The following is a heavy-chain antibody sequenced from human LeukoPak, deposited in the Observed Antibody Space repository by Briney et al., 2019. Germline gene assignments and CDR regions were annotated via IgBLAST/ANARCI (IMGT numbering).Heavy chain of an antibody. Sequence: GGSLRLSCEASGFTFSTYSMNWVRQAPGKGLEWVSSITSTSIYIYYIDSVKGRFTISRDNAKKSLYLQMNSLRAEDTAVYYCATHIFSELRYFDSSTNEWGQGTLVTVSS. CDR1: GFTFSTYS. V-gene: IGHV3-21*01. CDR2: ITSTSIYI. J-gene: IGHJ4*02. D-gene: IGHD3-9*01. CDR3: ATHIFSELRYFDSSTNE.